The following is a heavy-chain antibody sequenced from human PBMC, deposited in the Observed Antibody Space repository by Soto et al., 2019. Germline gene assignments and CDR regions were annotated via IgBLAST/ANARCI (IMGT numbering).Heavy chain of an antibody. J-gene: IGHJ6*02. V-gene: IGHV3-30*18. Sequence: GGSLRLSCAASGFTFSSYGMHWVRQAPGKGLEWVAVISYDGSNKYYADSVKGRFTISRDNSKNTLYLQMNSLRAEDTAVYYCAKXPDAGHCSSTSCYFGMDVWGQGTTVTVSS. CDR3: AKXPDAGHCSSTSCYFGMDV. CDR1: GFTFSSYG. CDR2: ISYDGSNK. D-gene: IGHD2-2*01.